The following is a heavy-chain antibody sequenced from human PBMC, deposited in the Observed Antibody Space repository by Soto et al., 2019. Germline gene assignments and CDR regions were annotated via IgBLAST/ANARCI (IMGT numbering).Heavy chain of an antibody. J-gene: IGHJ4*02. Sequence: QVQLVESGGGVGQPGRSLRLSCAASGFIFSSYDMHWVRQAPGKGLEWVAIISFDGNKKYYADSVKGRFTISRDTPRSTLYLQMNSLTTEDTAMYYCSKGEYYYDSFGYYPPFDSWGQGTLVTVSS. CDR1: GFIFSSYD. V-gene: IGHV3-30*18. CDR2: ISFDGNKK. D-gene: IGHD3-22*01. CDR3: SKGEYYYDSFGYYPPFDS.